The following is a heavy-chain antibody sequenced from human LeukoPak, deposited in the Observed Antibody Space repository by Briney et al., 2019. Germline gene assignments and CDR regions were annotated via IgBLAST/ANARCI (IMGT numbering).Heavy chain of an antibody. CDR1: GFTFSDYY. J-gene: IGHJ6*02. V-gene: IGHV3-11*06. CDR3: ARGHYGMDV. CDR2: ISSSTYT. Sequence: AGGSLRLSCAASGFTFSDYYMSWIRQAPGKGLEWVSYISSSTYTNYADSVKGRFTISRDNAKNSLYLQMNSPRAEDTAVYYCARGHYGMDVWGQGTTVTVSS.